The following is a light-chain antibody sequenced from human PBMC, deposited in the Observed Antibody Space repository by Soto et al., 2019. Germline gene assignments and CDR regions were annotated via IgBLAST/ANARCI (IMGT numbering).Light chain of an antibody. CDR3: QQANSFPLT. CDR2: TAS. V-gene: IGKV1-12*01. J-gene: IGKJ4*01. Sequence: DIQMTQSPSSESASVGDRVTITCRARQGISSWLACYQQKPGKAPNLLIHTASSLQSGVPSRFSGSGSGTDFTLTISSLQPEDFATYYCQQANSFPLTFGGGTKVEIK. CDR1: QGISSW.